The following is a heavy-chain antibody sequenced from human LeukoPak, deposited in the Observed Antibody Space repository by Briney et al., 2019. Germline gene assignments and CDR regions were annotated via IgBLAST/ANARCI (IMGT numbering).Heavy chain of an antibody. D-gene: IGHD2-21*01. CDR1: GFTCRSHA. CDR2: IYENGGTT. V-gene: IGHV3-23*01. Sequence: GGSLRLSCVGSGFTCRSHAMSWVRQAPEKGLEFVSGIYENGGTTYYADSVKGRFSISRDNSKNTLYLQMDSLRGEDTAVYYCAKDFRIGYSAHFDYWGQGALVTVSS. J-gene: IGHJ4*02. CDR3: AKDFRIGYSAHFDY.